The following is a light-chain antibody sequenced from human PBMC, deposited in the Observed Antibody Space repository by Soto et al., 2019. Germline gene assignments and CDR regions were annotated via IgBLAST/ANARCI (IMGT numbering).Light chain of an antibody. J-gene: IGLJ3*02. CDR3: SAYTGGLTMV. CDR1: MRDVGAYKL. Sequence: QSVLTQPAAVSRSAGQSITISCSGTMRDVGAYKLVSSYQQHPGTAPKLIIYEVRNRASGISSRFYGSRSGKTASLTSSGLQSEDDGDDDCSAYTGGLTMVFGGGTK. V-gene: IGLV2-14*01. CDR2: EVR.